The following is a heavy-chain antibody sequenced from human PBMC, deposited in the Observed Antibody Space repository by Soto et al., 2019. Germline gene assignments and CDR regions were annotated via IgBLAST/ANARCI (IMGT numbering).Heavy chain of an antibody. J-gene: IGHJ4*02. D-gene: IGHD6-19*01. CDR3: AGAVAGTGYFDY. CDR2: IYYSGST. Sequence: PSETLSLTCTVSGGSISSGGYYWSWIRQHPGKGLEWIGYIYYSGSTYYNPSLKSRVTISVDTSKNQFSLKLSSVTAADTAVYYCAGAVAGTGYFDYWGQGTLVTVSS. V-gene: IGHV4-31*03. CDR1: GGSISSGGYY.